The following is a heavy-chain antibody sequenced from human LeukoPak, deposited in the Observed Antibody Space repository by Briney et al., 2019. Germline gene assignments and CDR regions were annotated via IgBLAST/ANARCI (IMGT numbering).Heavy chain of an antibody. CDR2: ISYDGSNK. Sequence: GGSLRLSCAASGFTFSSYAMHWVRQAPGKGLEWVAVISYDGSNKYYADSAKGRFTISRDNSKNTLYLQMNSLRAEDTAVYYCARGFDYWGQGTLVTVSS. J-gene: IGHJ4*02. V-gene: IGHV3-30-3*01. CDR1: GFTFSSYA. CDR3: ARGFDY.